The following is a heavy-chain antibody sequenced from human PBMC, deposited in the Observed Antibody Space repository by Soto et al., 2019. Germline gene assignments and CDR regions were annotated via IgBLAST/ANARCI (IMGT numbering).Heavy chain of an antibody. CDR2: IYATGTT. Sequence: SETLSLTCTFSGSSISGFYRSWIRKSAGEGLEWIGRIYATGTTDYHPSLKRRVMMSVDTSKKQFSLKLRSVTAADTAVYYCVRDGTKTLRDWCDPWGQGISVTV. D-gene: IGHD1-1*01. V-gene: IGHV4-4*07. CDR1: GSSISGFY. J-gene: IGHJ5*02. CDR3: VRDGTKTLRDWCDP.